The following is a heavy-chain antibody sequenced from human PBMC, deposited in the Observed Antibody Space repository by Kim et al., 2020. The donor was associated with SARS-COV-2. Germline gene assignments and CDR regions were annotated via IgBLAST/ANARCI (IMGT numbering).Heavy chain of an antibody. CDR3: AKSGCSGYDDHMD. Sequence: GGSLRLSCAASGFTFSDYAMNWVRQAPGKGLEWVSGISWSGGSIGYADSVKGRFSISRDNPENALYLQMNSLIAGETAMYYYAKSGCSGYDDHMD. V-gene: IGHV3-9*01. J-gene: IGHJ6*01. D-gene: IGHD5-12*01. CDR2: ISWSGGSI. CDR1: GFTFSDYA.